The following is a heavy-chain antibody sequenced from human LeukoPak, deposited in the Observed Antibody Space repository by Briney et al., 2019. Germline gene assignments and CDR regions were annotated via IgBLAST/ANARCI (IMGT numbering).Heavy chain of an antibody. D-gene: IGHD3-3*01. J-gene: IGHJ5*02. Sequence: NPSETLSLTCTVSGGSISSYYWSWIRQLPGKGLEWIGYIYYSGSTNYNPSLKSRVTISVDTSKNQFSLKLSSVTAADTAVYYCARELTDDFWSGYSGNWFDPWGQGTLVTVSS. V-gene: IGHV4-59*01. CDR2: IYYSGST. CDR1: GGSISSYY. CDR3: ARELTDDFWSGYSGNWFDP.